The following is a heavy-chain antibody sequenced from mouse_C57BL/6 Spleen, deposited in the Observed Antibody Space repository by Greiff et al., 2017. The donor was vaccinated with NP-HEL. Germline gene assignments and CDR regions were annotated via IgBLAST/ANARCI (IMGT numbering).Heavy chain of an antibody. D-gene: IGHD2-1*01. CDR3: TRAYGNYGYFDV. CDR1: GFNIKDDY. J-gene: IGHJ1*03. V-gene: IGHV14-4*01. CDR2: IDPENGDT. Sequence: EVHLVESGAELVRPGASVKLSCTASGFNIKDDYMHWVKQRPEQGLEWIGWIDPENGDTEYASKFQGKATITADTSSNTAYLQLSSLTSEDTAVYYCTRAYGNYGYFDVWGTGTTVTVSS.